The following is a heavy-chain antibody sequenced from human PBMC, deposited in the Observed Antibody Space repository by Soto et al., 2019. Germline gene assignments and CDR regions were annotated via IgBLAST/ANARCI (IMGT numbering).Heavy chain of an antibody. D-gene: IGHD6-19*01. J-gene: IGHJ6*02. V-gene: IGHV3-23*01. CDR3: ARAPDGKWLVRGYYYGMDV. CDR1: GFTFSSYA. Sequence: GGSLRLSCAASGFTFSSYAMSWVRQAPGKGLEWVSAISGSGGSTYYADSVKGRFTISRDNSKNTLYLQMNSLRAEDTAVYYCARAPDGKWLVRGYYYGMDVWGQGTTVTVSS. CDR2: ISGSGGST.